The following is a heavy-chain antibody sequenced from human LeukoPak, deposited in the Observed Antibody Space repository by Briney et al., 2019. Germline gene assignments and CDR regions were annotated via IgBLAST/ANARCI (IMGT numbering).Heavy chain of an antibody. CDR1: GGPISSSSYY. Sequence: SETLSLTCTVSGGPISSSSYYWGWIRQPPGKGLEWIGSIYYSGSTYYNPSLKSRVTISVDTSKNQFSLKLSSVTAADTAVYYCARIPSTKQQLAEYFQHWGQGTLVTVSS. D-gene: IGHD6-13*01. J-gene: IGHJ1*01. CDR3: ARIPSTKQQLAEYFQH. V-gene: IGHV4-39*07. CDR2: IYYSGST.